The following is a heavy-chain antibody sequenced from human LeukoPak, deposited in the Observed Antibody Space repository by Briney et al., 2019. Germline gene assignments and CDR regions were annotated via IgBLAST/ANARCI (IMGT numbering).Heavy chain of an antibody. CDR1: GGSFSGYY. CDR2: INHSGST. J-gene: IGHJ4*02. CDR3: ASSGEMGRAGLDY. D-gene: IGHD3-10*01. Sequence: SETLSLTCAVYGGSFSGYYWSWIRQPPGKGLEWIGEINHSGSTNYNPSLKSRVTISVDTSKNQFSLKLSSVTAADTAVYYCASSGEMGRAGLDYWGQGTLVTVSS. V-gene: IGHV4-34*01.